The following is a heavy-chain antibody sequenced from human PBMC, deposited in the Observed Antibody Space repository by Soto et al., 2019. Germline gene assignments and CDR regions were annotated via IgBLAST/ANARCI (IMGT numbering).Heavy chain of an antibody. CDR3: ARVLTFTMVRGNWFDP. J-gene: IGHJ5*02. Sequence: PSETLSLTCTVSGGSISSSSYYWGWIRQPPGKGLEWIGSMYYSGSTYYNPSLKSRVTISVDTSKNQFSLKVSSVTAADTAVYYCARVLTFTMVRGNWFDPWGQGTLVTVSS. D-gene: IGHD3-10*01. V-gene: IGHV4-39*01. CDR2: MYYSGST. CDR1: GGSISSSSYY.